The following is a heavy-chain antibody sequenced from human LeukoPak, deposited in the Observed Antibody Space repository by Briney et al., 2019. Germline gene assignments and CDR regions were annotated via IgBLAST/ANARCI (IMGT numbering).Heavy chain of an antibody. V-gene: IGHV4-30-2*05. CDR3: AREKGYGSGSYGNWFDP. J-gene: IGHJ5*02. Sequence: TLSLTCAVSGGSISSGGYSWSWIRQPPGKGLEWIGYIYHSGSTYYNPSLKSRVTISVDTSKNQFSLKLSSVTAADTAVYYCAREKGYGSGSYGNWFDPWGRGTLVTVSS. D-gene: IGHD3-10*01. CDR1: GGSISSGGYS. CDR2: IYHSGST.